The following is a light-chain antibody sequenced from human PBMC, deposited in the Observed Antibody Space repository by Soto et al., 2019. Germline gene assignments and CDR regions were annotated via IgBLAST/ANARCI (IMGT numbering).Light chain of an antibody. CDR1: QSISVY. J-gene: IGKJ2*01. CDR2: AAS. Sequence: DTQMTQSPSSLSASVGDRVTITCRASQSISVYLNWYQQKPGQAPILLIYAASSLQGGVPSRFSGSGSGTDFTLTISSLQPEDFAAYYCQQSYSTPYTFGQGTKVEIK. CDR3: QQSYSTPYT. V-gene: IGKV1-39*01.